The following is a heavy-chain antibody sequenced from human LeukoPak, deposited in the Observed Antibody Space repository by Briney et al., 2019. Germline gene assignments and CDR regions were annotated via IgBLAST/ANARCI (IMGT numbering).Heavy chain of an antibody. CDR1: GFTFSSYS. D-gene: IGHD5-24*01. CDR2: ISSSSSYI. CDR3: AREMATITEGYFDY. V-gene: IGHV3-21*01. Sequence: NSGGSLRLSCAASGFTFSSYSMNWVRQAPGKGLEWVSSISSSSSYIYYADSVKGRFTISRDNAKNSLYLQMNSLRAEDTAVYYCAREMATITEGYFDYWGQGTLVTVSS. J-gene: IGHJ4*02.